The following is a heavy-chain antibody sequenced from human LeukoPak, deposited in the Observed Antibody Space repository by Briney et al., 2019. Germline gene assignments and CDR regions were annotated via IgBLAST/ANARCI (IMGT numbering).Heavy chain of an antibody. CDR1: GYSISSSNW. CDR3: ARDRIVGATDY. J-gene: IGHJ4*02. CDR2: IYYSGST. Sequence: PSDTLSLTCAVSGYSISSSNWWGWIRQPPGKGLEWIGYIYYSGSTYYNPSLKSRVTMSVDTSKNQFSLKLSSVTAADTAVYYCARDRIVGATDYWGQGTLVTVSS. V-gene: IGHV4-28*03. D-gene: IGHD1-26*01.